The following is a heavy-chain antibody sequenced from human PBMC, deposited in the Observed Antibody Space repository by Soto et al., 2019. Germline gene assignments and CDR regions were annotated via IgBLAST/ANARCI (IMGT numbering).Heavy chain of an antibody. CDR1: VYAFTSYA. Sequence: ASVKVSCTASVYAFTSYAMHCVRQAPGQRLEWMGWINAGNGNTKYSQKFQGRVTITRDTSASTAYMELSSLRSEDTAVYYCARNGYCSGGSRYSGISWFDPRGQGTLVTVSS. D-gene: IGHD2-15*01. J-gene: IGHJ5*02. V-gene: IGHV1-3*01. CDR3: ARNGYCSGGSRYSGISWFDP. CDR2: INAGNGNT.